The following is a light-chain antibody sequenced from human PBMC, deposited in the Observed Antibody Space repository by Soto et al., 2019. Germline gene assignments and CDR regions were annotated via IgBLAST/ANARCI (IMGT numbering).Light chain of an antibody. CDR2: KAS. Sequence: DIQMTQCPSTLSGSVGDRVTSSCRASQTISSWLAWYQQKPGKAPKLLIYKASTLKSGVPSRFRGSGSGTECTLTISRLQPDDFETYYCQHYNSYSEAFGQGTKVDIK. CDR3: QHYNSYSEA. J-gene: IGKJ1*01. V-gene: IGKV1-5*03. CDR1: QTISSW.